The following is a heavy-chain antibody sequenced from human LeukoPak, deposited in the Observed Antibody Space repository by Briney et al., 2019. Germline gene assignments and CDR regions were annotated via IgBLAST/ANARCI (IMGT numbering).Heavy chain of an antibody. D-gene: IGHD6-13*01. Sequence: ASVTVSFKASGYTFTSYDINWVRQAPGQGLEWMGWMNPNSGNTGYAQKFQGRVTMTRNTSISTAYMELSSLRSEDTAVYYCARTRGIAAAGKGNWFDPWGQGTLVTVSS. J-gene: IGHJ5*02. CDR2: MNPNSGNT. CDR3: ARTRGIAAAGKGNWFDP. V-gene: IGHV1-8*01. CDR1: GYTFTSYD.